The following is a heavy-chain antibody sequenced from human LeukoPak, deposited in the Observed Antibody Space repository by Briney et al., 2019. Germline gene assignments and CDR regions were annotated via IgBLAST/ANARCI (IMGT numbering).Heavy chain of an antibody. V-gene: IGHV4-61*01. D-gene: IGHD6-6*01. J-gene: IGHJ4*02. CDR3: ARESSEYSSSSYIDY. Sequence: SETLSLTCTVSGGSVSSGSYYWSWIRQPPGKGLEWIGYIYYSGSTNYNPSLKSRVTISVDTSKNQFSLKLSSVTAADTAVYYCARESSEYSSSSYIDYWGQGTLVTVSS. CDR1: GGSVSSGSYY. CDR2: IYYSGST.